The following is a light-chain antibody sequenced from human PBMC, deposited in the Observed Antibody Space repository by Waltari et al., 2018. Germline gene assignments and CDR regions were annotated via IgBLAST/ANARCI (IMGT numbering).Light chain of an antibody. V-gene: IGLV3-21*04. CDR2: SDT. CDR3: QVCDSNNDHAFWV. CDR1: NIGIRS. J-gene: IGLJ3*02. Sequence: SYVLTQPPSVSVAPGETASIACGGNNIGIRSVHWYQQKPGQAPVLAIYSDTDRPSGIPDRFSGSYAGNTATLTISRVEAGDEADYYCQVCDSNNDHAFWVFGGGTNLTVL.